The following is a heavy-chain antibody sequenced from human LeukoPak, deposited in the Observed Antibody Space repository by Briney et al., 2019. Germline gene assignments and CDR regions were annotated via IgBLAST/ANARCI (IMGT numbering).Heavy chain of an antibody. V-gene: IGHV3-33*01. CDR3: ARDASYEVVINAFDI. CDR2: IWYDGSNK. CDR1: GFTFSSYG. J-gene: IGHJ3*02. D-gene: IGHD3-22*01. Sequence: GSLRLSCAASGFTFSSYGMHWVRQAPGKGLEWVAVIWYDGSNKNYADSVKGRFTISRDNSKNTLYLQMNSLRAEDTAVYYCARDASYEVVINAFDIWGQGTMVTVSS.